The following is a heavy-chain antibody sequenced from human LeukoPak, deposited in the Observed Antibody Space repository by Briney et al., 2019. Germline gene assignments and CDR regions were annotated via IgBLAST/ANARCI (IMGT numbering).Heavy chain of an antibody. CDR2: INSDGSAT. V-gene: IGHV3-74*01. J-gene: IGHJ4*02. D-gene: IGHD3-16*02. CDR3: ARGTAGYHSSYFDY. Sequence: RINSDGSATAYADSVKGRFTISRDNAENTLYLQMNSLGAEDTAVYYCARGTAGYHSSYFDYWGQGTLVTVSS.